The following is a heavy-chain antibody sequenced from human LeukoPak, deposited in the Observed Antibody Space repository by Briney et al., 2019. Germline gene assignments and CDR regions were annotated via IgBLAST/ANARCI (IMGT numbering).Heavy chain of an antibody. J-gene: IGHJ4*02. CDR3: ARAATVVTNLDY. CDR1: GVSVSSGSYY. V-gene: IGHV4-61*01. Sequence: PSETLSLTCTVSGVSVSSGSYYWSWIRQPPGKGLEWIGYIYYSGSTNYNPSLKSRVTISVDTSKNQFSLKLSSVTAADTAVYYCARAATVVTNLDYWGQGTLVTVSS. D-gene: IGHD4-23*01. CDR2: IYYSGST.